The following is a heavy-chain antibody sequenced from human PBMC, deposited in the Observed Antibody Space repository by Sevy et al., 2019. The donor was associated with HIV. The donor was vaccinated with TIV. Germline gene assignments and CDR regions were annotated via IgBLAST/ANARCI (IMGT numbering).Heavy chain of an antibody. V-gene: IGHV3-74*01. CDR3: AIDPYYYDSSVYPHGALEI. J-gene: IGHJ3*02. CDR1: GFTFSSYW. D-gene: IGHD3-22*01. Sequence: GGSLRLSCAASGFTFSSYWMHWVRQAPGKGLVWVSRINSDGSSTRYADSVKGRFTISRDNAKNTLYLQMNSLRAEDTAVYYCAIDPYYYDSSVYPHGALEICVQGTTVTVAS. CDR2: INSDGSST.